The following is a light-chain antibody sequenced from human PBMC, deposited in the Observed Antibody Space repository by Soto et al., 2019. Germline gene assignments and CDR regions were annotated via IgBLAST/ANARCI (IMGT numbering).Light chain of an antibody. J-gene: IGLJ1*01. Sequence: QSALPQPASVSGSPGQSIAISCTGTSSDVGGYNYVSWYQQHPGKAPKLMIYDVSNRPSGVSDRFSGSKSGNTASLTISGLQAEDEADYYCSSYTTSNTYVFGTGTKVNVL. V-gene: IGLV2-14*01. CDR3: SSYTTSNTYV. CDR1: SSDVGGYNY. CDR2: DVS.